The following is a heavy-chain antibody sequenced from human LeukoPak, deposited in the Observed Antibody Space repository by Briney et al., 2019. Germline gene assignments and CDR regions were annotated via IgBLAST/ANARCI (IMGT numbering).Heavy chain of an antibody. D-gene: IGHD6-19*01. Sequence: GGSLRLSCAASGFTFSSYAMSWVRQAPGKGLEWVSSISGSGGSTYYADSVKGRFTISGDNSKKTLYLQMNSLRAEDTAVYYCAKDRRSQWLVQDYWGQGTLVTVSS. V-gene: IGHV3-23*01. CDR3: AKDRRSQWLVQDY. J-gene: IGHJ4*02. CDR1: GFTFSSYA. CDR2: ISGSGGST.